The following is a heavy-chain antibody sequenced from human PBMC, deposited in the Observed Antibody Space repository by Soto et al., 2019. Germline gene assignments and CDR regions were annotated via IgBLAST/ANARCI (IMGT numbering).Heavy chain of an antibody. J-gene: IGHJ6*02. D-gene: IGHD4-17*01. Sequence: GGSLRLSCAASGFTFSSYAMSWVRQAPGKGLEWVSAIIGSCGSTYYADSVKGRFTISRDNSKNTLYLQMNSLRAEDTAVYYCAKVPTVTTPYYYYYGMDVWGRGTTVTVSS. CDR1: GFTFSSYA. CDR3: AKVPTVTTPYYYYYGMDV. V-gene: IGHV3-23*01. CDR2: IIGSCGST.